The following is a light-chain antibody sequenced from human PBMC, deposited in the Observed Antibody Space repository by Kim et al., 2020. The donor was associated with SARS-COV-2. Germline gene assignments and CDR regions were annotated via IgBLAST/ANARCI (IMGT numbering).Light chain of an antibody. J-gene: IGKJ2*03. V-gene: IGKV3-11*01. Sequence: LSLSPGERATLSFRASQSVSSYLAWYQQKPGQTPRLLIYDASNRATGIPARFSGSGSGTDFTLTISSLEPEDFAVYYCQQRSNCYSFGQGTKLEI. CDR2: DAS. CDR1: QSVSSY. CDR3: QQRSNCYS.